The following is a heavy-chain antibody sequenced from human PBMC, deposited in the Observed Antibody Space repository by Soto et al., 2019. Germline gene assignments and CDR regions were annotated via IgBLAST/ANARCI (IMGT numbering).Heavy chain of an antibody. CDR1: GGSISSYY. V-gene: IGHV4-59*01. CDR2: IHYSGST. CDR3: ARVPQSRDGYNYPYYYSGMDV. Sequence: QVPLQGSGPGLVKPSETLSLTCTVSGGSISSYYWSWIRQPPGKGLEWIGNIHYSGSTNYNPSLKSRVTISVDTSKNQFSLRLTSVTAADTAVYYWARVPQSRDGYNYPYYYSGMDVWGQGTTVTVSS. J-gene: IGHJ6*02. D-gene: IGHD5-12*01.